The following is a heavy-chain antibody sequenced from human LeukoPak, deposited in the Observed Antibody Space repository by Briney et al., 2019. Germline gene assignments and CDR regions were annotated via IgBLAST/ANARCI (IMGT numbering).Heavy chain of an antibody. J-gene: IGHJ4*02. CDR1: GYTFTGYY. CDR2: INPNSGGT. Sequence: ASVKVSCKASGYTFTGYYMHWVRQAPGQGLEWMGWINPNSGGTNYAQKFQGRVTMTRDTSISTAYMELSRLRSDDTAVYYCARELVYYGSSGYSQRLTPDYWGQGTLVTVSS. V-gene: IGHV1-2*02. D-gene: IGHD3-22*01. CDR3: ARELVYYGSSGYSQRLTPDY.